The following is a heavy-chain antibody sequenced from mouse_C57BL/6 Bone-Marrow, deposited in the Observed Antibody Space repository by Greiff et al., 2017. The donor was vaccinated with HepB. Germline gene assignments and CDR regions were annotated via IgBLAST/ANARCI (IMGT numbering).Heavy chain of an antibody. CDR2: ISGGGGNT. D-gene: IGHD2-3*01. V-gene: IGHV5-9*01. J-gene: IGHJ2*01. CDR3: ARDGYYPYYFYY. Sequence: EVQRVESGGGLVKPGGSLKLSCAASGFTFSSYTMSWVRQTPEKRLEWVATISGGGGNTYYPDSVKGRFTISRDNAKNTLYLQMSSLRSEDTALYYCARDGYYPYYFYYWGQGATLTVSS. CDR1: GFTFSSYT.